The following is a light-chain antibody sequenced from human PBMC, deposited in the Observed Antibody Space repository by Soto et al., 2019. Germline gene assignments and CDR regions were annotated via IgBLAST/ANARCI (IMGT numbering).Light chain of an antibody. CDR3: QHLDSYST. CDR1: QGISSY. J-gene: IGKJ5*01. V-gene: IGKV1-9*01. CDR2: AAS. Sequence: DIQLTHSPSFLSASVGDRVTITCRASQGISSYLAWYQQKPGKAPKLLIYAASTLQSGVPSRFSGSGSGTEFTLTISSLQPEDFATYYCQHLDSYSTFGQGTRLEIK.